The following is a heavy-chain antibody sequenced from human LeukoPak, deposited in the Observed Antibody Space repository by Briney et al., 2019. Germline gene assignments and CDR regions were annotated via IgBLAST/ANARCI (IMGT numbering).Heavy chain of an antibody. J-gene: IGHJ4*02. D-gene: IGHD2-15*01. CDR1: GFTFSSYA. CDR3: ARTGRHCSGGSCYIFDY. CDR2: ISSSGSTI. V-gene: IGHV3-48*04. Sequence: SGGSLRLSCAASGFTFSSYAMSWVRQAPGKGLEWVSYISSSGSTIYYADSVKGRFTISRDNAKNSLYLQMNSLRAEDTAVYYCARTGRHCSGGSCYIFDYWGQGTLVTVST.